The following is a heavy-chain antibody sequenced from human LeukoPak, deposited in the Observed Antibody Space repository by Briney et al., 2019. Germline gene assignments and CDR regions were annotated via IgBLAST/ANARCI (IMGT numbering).Heavy chain of an antibody. CDR1: GFTFSSYG. Sequence: GGSLRLSCAASGFTFSSYGMHWVRQAPGKGLEWVAFIRYDGSNKYYADSVKGRFTISRDNSKNTLYLQMNSLRAEDTAVYYCAKAYYYGSGRPDWFDPWGQGTLVTVSS. V-gene: IGHV3-30*02. J-gene: IGHJ5*02. CDR2: IRYDGSNK. D-gene: IGHD3-10*01. CDR3: AKAYYYGSGRPDWFDP.